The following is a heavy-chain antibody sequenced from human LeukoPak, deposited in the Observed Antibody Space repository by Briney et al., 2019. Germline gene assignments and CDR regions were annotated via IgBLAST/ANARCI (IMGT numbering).Heavy chain of an antibody. CDR1: GFTFSSYS. Sequence: PGGSLRLSCAASGFTFSSYSMNWVRQAPGKGLEWVSSISSSSSYIYYADSVKGRFTISRDNAKNSLYLQMNSLRAEDTAVYYCARARPNIVVVPAANDYWGQGTLVTVSS. CDR3: ARARPNIVVVPAANDY. V-gene: IGHV3-21*01. D-gene: IGHD2-2*01. CDR2: ISSSSSYI. J-gene: IGHJ4*02.